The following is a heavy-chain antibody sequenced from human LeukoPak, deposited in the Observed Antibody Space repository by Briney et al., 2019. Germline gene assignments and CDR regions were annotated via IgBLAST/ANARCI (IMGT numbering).Heavy chain of an antibody. Sequence: SETLSLTCTVSGGSISTYHWSWIRQPAGKGLEWIGRIFTSGSTSYNPSLKSRVTISVDKSKNQFSLKLSSVTAADTAVYYCARDLEHCDSTSCHNWFDPWGQRTLVTVSS. V-gene: IGHV4-4*07. D-gene: IGHD2-2*01. CDR2: IFTSGST. CDR3: ARDLEHCDSTSCHNWFDP. J-gene: IGHJ5*02. CDR1: GGSISTYH.